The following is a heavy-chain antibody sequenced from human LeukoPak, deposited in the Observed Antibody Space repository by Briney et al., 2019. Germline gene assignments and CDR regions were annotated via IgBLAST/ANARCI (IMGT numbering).Heavy chain of an antibody. CDR3: ARYCSGGRCYVWRSPLGFDY. CDR2: ISYDGSNK. V-gene: IGHV3-30-3*01. CDR1: GFTFSSYA. Sequence: PGGSLRLSCAASGFTFSSYAMHWVRQAPGKGLEWVAVISYDGSNKYYADSVKGRFTISRDNSKNTLYLQMNSLRAEDTAAYYCARYCSGGRCYVWRSPLGFDYWGQGTLVTVSS. D-gene: IGHD2-15*01. J-gene: IGHJ4*02.